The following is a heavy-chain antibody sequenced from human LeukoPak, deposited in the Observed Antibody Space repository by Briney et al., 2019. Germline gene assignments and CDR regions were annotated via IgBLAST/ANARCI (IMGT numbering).Heavy chain of an antibody. CDR2: IYYSGST. CDR1: GGSISSSSYY. CDR3: ARDKSSRSGVYYYYGMDV. D-gene: IGHD3-10*01. J-gene: IGHJ6*02. V-gene: IGHV4-39*07. Sequence: PSETLSLTCTVSGGSISSSSYYWGWIRQPPGKGLEWIGSIYYSGSTYYNPSLKSRVTISVDTSKNQFSLKLSSVTAADTAVYYCARDKSSRSGVYYYYGMDVWGQGTTVTVSS.